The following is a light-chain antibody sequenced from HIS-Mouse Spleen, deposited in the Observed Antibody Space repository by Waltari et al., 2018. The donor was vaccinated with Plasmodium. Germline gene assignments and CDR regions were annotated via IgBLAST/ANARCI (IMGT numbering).Light chain of an antibody. CDR1: ALPKNY. V-gene: IGLV3-10*01. Sequence: SYALTQPPSVSVSPEQTARNTCPGDALPKNYAYWYQQKSGPAPVLVIYEYSKRPSGIPERFSGSSSGTMATLTISGAQVEDEADYYCYSTDSSGNHRVFGGGTKLTVL. CDR3: YSTDSSGNHRV. J-gene: IGLJ3*02. CDR2: EYS.